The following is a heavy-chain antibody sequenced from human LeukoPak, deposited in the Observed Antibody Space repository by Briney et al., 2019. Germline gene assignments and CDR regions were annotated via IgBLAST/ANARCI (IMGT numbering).Heavy chain of an antibody. CDR1: GGSISSGGYS. V-gene: IGHV4-30-2*01. J-gene: IGHJ5*02. CDR2: IYHSGST. D-gene: IGHD3-3*01. Sequence: SETLSLTCAVSGGSISSGGYSWSWLRQPPGKGLEWIGYIYHSGSTYYNPALKSRVTISVDRSKNQFSLKLSSVTAADTAVYYCARENDFWSGYYSWFDPWGQGTLVTVSS. CDR3: ARENDFWSGYYSWFDP.